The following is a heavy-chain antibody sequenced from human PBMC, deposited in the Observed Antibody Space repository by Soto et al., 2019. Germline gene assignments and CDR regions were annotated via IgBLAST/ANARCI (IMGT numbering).Heavy chain of an antibody. Sequence: QVQLVESGGGVVQPGRSLRLSCAASGFTFSSYGMHWVRQAPGKGLEWVAVISYDGSNKYYADSVKGRFTISRGNSKNTLYLQMNSLRAEDTAVYYCAKGAPPYYYYGMDVWGQGTTVTVSS. V-gene: IGHV3-30*18. CDR1: GFTFSSYG. CDR2: ISYDGSNK. D-gene: IGHD1-26*01. CDR3: AKGAPPYYYYGMDV. J-gene: IGHJ6*02.